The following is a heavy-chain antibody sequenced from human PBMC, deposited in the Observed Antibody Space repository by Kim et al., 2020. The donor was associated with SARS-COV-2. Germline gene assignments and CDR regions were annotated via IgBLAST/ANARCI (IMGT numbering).Heavy chain of an antibody. Sequence: SETLSLTCTVSGGSISSSSYYWGWIRQPPGKGLEWIGSIYYSGSTYYNPSLKSRVTISVDTSKNQFSLKLSSVTAADTAVYYCATPNTNGQLAHAFDIWGQGTMVTVSS. CDR2: IYYSGST. CDR1: GGSISSSSYY. V-gene: IGHV4-39*01. CDR3: ATPNTNGQLAHAFDI. J-gene: IGHJ3*02. D-gene: IGHD6-6*01.